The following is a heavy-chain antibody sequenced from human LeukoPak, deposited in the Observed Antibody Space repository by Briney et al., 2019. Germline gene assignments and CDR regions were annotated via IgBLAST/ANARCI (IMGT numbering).Heavy chain of an antibody. CDR2: IWYDGSNK. CDR3: AKDWQQLVYSAEYFQH. CDR1: GFTFSSYG. Sequence: GRSLRLSCAASGFTFSSYGMHWVRQAPGKGLEWVAVIWYDGSNKYYADSVKGRFAISRDNSKNTLYLQMNSLRAEDTAVYYCAKDWQQLVYSAEYFQHWGQGTLVTVSS. J-gene: IGHJ1*01. V-gene: IGHV3-33*06. D-gene: IGHD6-13*01.